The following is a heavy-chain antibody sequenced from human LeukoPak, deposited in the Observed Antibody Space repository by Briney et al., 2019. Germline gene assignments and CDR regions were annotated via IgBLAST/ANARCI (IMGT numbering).Heavy chain of an antibody. CDR1: GGSFSGYY. Sequence: SETLSLTCAVYGGSFSGYYWSWIRQPPGKGLEWIGEINHSGSTNYNPSLKSRVTISVDTSKNQFSLKLSSVTAADTAVYYCARGGFGLPAAPHYYYMDVWGKGTTVTVSS. CDR2: INHSGST. J-gene: IGHJ6*03. D-gene: IGHD2-2*01. CDR3: ARGGFGLPAAPHYYYMDV. V-gene: IGHV4-34*01.